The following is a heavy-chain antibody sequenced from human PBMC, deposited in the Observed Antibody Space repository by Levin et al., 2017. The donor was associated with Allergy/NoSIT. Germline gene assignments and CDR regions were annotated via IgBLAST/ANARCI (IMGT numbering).Heavy chain of an antibody. CDR2: IFYSGST. D-gene: IGHD1-26*01. J-gene: IGHJ6*02. Sequence: TSETLSLTCTVSGGSISSYYWSWIRQPPGKGPEWIGYIFYSGSTKYNPSLKSRVTISVDTSKNQFSLKLRSVTAADTAVYYCARDRVRVGATNYFYGMDIWGRGTTVTVSS. V-gene: IGHV4-59*01. CDR3: ARDRVRVGATNYFYGMDI. CDR1: GGSISSYY.